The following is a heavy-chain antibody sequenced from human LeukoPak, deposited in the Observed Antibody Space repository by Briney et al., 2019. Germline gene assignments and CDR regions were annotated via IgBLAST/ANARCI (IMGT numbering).Heavy chain of an antibody. CDR3: AAPTTVTTPFDY. J-gene: IGHJ4*02. CDR2: IFYSGTT. CDR1: GFTFGSYE. Sequence: PGGSLRLSCAASGFTFGSYEMNWVRQAPGKGLEWIGSIFYSGTTYYNPSLKSRVTISIDTSKNQFSLKLSSVTAADTAVYYCAAPTTVTTPFDYWGQGTLVTVSS. D-gene: IGHD4-17*01. V-gene: IGHV4-59*05.